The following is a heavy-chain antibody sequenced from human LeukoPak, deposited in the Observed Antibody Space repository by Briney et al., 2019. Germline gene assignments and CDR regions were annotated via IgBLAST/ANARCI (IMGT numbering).Heavy chain of an antibody. Sequence: GGSLRLSCAASGVTFSSYGMHWVRQAPGKGLEWVAVIWYDGSNKYYADSVKGRFTISRDNSKNTLYLQMNSLRAEDTAVYYCARDNFYCSSTSCYQYYYYYMDVWGKGTTVTVSS. CDR1: GVTFSSYG. CDR3: ARDNFYCSSTSCYQYYYYYMDV. CDR2: IWYDGSNK. J-gene: IGHJ6*03. D-gene: IGHD2-2*01. V-gene: IGHV3-33*01.